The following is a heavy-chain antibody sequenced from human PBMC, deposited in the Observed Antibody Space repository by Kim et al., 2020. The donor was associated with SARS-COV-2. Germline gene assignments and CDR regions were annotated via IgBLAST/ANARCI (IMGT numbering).Heavy chain of an antibody. D-gene: IGHD6-25*01. V-gene: IGHV1-8*01. CDR1: GYTFTSYD. J-gene: IGHJ4*02. CDR3: ARRVAASGTVLGY. Sequence: ASVKVSCKASGYTFTSYDINWVRQATGQRPEWMGWMNPNSGNTGYAQSFQGRVEMTRNTSISTAYMELRSLRSEDTAVYYCARRVAASGTVLGYWGQGILVTVSS. CDR2: MNPNSGNT.